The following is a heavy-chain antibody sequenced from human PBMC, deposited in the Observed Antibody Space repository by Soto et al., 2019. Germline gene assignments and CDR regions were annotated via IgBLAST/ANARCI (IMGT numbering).Heavy chain of an antibody. D-gene: IGHD6-13*01. Sequence: KPSETLSLTCAVYGGSFSGYYWSWIRQPPGKGLEWIGEINHSGSTNYNPSLKSRVTISVDTSKNQFSLKLSSVTAADTAVYYCARVREQQLAPFDYWGQGILVTVS. CDR3: ARVREQQLAPFDY. CDR2: INHSGST. CDR1: GGSFSGYY. J-gene: IGHJ4*02. V-gene: IGHV4-34*01.